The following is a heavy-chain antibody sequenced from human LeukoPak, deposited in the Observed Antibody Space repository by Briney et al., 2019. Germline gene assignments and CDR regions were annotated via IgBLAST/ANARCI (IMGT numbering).Heavy chain of an antibody. CDR1: GGSFSGYY. V-gene: IGHV4-34*01. Sequence: SETLSLTCAVYGGSFSGYYWSWIRQPPGKGLEWIGEINHSGSTNYNPSLKSRVTISVDTSKNQFSLKLSSVTAADTAVYYCASRQQWPQRKAFDIWGQGTMVTVSS. J-gene: IGHJ3*02. CDR3: ASRQQWPQRKAFDI. CDR2: INHSGST. D-gene: IGHD6-19*01.